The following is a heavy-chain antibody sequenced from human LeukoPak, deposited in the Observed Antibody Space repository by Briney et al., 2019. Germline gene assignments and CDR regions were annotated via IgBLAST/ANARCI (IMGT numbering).Heavy chain of an antibody. CDR3: ARGGVEMATPFPFDY. Sequence: SVKVSCKASGGTFSSYAISLVRQAPGRGLEWMGRIIPMFGTANYAQKFQGRVTITTDESTSTAYMELSSLRSEDTAVYYSARGGVEMATPFPFDYWGQGILVTVSS. CDR2: IIPMFGTA. CDR1: GGTFSSYA. V-gene: IGHV1-69*05. D-gene: IGHD5-24*01. J-gene: IGHJ4*02.